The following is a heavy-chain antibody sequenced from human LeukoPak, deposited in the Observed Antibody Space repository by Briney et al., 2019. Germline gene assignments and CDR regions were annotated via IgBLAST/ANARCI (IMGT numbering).Heavy chain of an antibody. Sequence: PGGSLRLSCAASGFTFSSYGMHWVRQAPGKGLEWVAFIRYDGSNKYYADSVKGRFTISRDNSKNTLYLQMNSLRAEDTAVYYCAKGPTGSSWSLDYWGQGTLVTVSS. J-gene: IGHJ4*02. D-gene: IGHD6-13*01. CDR2: IRYDGSNK. V-gene: IGHV3-30*02. CDR3: AKGPTGSSWSLDY. CDR1: GFTFSSYG.